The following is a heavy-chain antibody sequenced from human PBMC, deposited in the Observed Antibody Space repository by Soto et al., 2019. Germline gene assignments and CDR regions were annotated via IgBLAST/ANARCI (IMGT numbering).Heavy chain of an antibody. Sequence: EVQLVESGGGLVQPGGSLRLSCAASGFTFSDHYMDWVRQAPGKGLEWVGRSRNKANSYSTEYAASVKGRFTISRDESKNSLYLKMNSLKPADTAVYYCARFSGSYTRGLDYWGQGTLVTVSS. CDR2: SRNKANSYST. CDR1: GFTFSDHY. D-gene: IGHD1-26*01. J-gene: IGHJ4*02. CDR3: ARFSGSYTRGLDY. V-gene: IGHV3-72*01.